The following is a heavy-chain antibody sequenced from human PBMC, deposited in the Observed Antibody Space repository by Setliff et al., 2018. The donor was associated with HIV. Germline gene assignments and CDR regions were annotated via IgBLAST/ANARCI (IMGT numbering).Heavy chain of an antibody. D-gene: IGHD5-12*01. CDR2: INEDGSEK. Sequence: GGSLRLSCAASGFPFSSYWMSWVRQAPGKGLEWVANINEDGSEKYYVDSVKDRFTISRDNAKNTLYLQMNSLRAEDTGVYYCHSGYDTEEQSYFDYWGQGALVTVSS. CDR1: GFPFSSYW. J-gene: IGHJ4*02. CDR3: HSGYDTEEQSYFDY. V-gene: IGHV3-7*01.